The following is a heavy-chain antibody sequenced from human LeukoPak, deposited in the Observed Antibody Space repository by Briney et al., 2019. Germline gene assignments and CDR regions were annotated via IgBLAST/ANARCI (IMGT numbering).Heavy chain of an antibody. Sequence: ASVKVSSKASGGTFSSYAISWVRQAAGQGLEWMGGIIPIFGTANYAQKFQGRVTITTDESTSTAYMELSSLRAEDTAVYYCARDASSWTIPMDNWFDPWGQGTLVTVSS. CDR1: GGTFSSYA. J-gene: IGHJ5*02. V-gene: IGHV1-69*05. CDR2: IIPIFGTA. CDR3: ARDASSWTIPMDNWFDP. D-gene: IGHD6-13*01.